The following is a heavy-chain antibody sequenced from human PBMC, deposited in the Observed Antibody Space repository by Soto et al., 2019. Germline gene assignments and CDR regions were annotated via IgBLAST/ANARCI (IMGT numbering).Heavy chain of an antibody. CDR3: ARDGEQLVDYYYYYYMDV. D-gene: IGHD6-13*01. V-gene: IGHV3-21*01. CDR2: ISSSSSYI. CDR1: GFTFCSYS. Sequence: GGSLRLSCAASGFTFCSYSMNWVRQAPGKGLEWVSSISSSSSYIYYADSVKGRFTISRDNAKNSLYLQMNSLRAEDTAVYYCARDGEQLVDYYYYYYMDVWGKGTTVTVSS. J-gene: IGHJ6*03.